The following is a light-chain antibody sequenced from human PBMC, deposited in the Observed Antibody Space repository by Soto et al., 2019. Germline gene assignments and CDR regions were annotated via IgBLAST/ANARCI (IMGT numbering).Light chain of an antibody. CDR3: QQRSSWPPT. Sequence: EIVMTQSLATLSVSPGERATLSCRASQTVSSNLAWYQRRPGQAPRLLIYGASTRATGIPARFSGSGSGTEFTLTISSLQSEDFAVYYCQQRSSWPPTFGQGTRLEIK. CDR1: QTVSSN. V-gene: IGKV3-15*01. J-gene: IGKJ5*01. CDR2: GAS.